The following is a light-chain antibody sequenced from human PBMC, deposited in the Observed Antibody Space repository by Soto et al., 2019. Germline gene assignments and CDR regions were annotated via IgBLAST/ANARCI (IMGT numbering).Light chain of an antibody. Sequence: QSALTQPASASGSPGQSITISCTGTSSDVGTYNLVSWYQQHPGNVPKLIIFDVTKRPSGVSNRFSGSKSANTASLTISGLQAEDEADYYCCSYAGSSTVYVFGTGTKVTVL. CDR3: CSYAGSSTVYV. J-gene: IGLJ1*01. CDR2: DVT. CDR1: SSDVGTYNL. V-gene: IGLV2-23*02.